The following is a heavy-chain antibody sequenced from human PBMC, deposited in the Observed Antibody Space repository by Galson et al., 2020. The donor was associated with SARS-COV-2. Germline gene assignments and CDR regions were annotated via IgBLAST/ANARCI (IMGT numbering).Heavy chain of an antibody. CDR1: GYTFISFY. J-gene: IGHJ4*02. Sequence: ASVTVSCKASGYTFISFYIHWVRQAPGQGLEWMGVINPSGDITSYAQKLRGRVTVTRDMSTQTVYMELSSLTSEDTAVYYCAREWGDINSSVFDYWGKGSLVVVSS. D-gene: IGHD2-21*01. CDR3: AREWGDINSSVFDY. V-gene: IGHV1-46*04. CDR2: INPSGDIT.